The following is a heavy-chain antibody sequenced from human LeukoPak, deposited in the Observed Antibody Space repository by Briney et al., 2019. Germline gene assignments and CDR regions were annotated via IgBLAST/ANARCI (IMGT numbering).Heavy chain of an antibody. CDR1: GFSLSTSGVG. CDR3: AHRLVDYGDFDNWFDP. Sequence: SGPTLLNPTQPLTLTCTFSGFSLSTSGVGVGWIRQPPGKALEWLALIYWDDDKRYSPSLKSRLTITKDTSKNQVVLTMTNMDPVDTATYYCAHRLVDYGDFDNWFDPWGQGTLVTVSS. CDR2: IYWDDDK. D-gene: IGHD4-17*01. J-gene: IGHJ5*02. V-gene: IGHV2-5*02.